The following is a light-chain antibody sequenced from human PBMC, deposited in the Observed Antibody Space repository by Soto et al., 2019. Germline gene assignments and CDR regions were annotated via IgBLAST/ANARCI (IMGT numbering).Light chain of an antibody. V-gene: IGLV1-47*01. J-gene: IGLJ1*01. CDR2: RNN. Sequence: QSVLTQPPSASGTPGQRVTISCSGSSSNIGSNYVYWYQHLPGTAPKLLIYRNNQRPSGVPDRISGSKSGTSASLAISGLRSEDDADYYCASWDGNLSGHVFGTGTKLTVL. CDR1: SSNIGSNY. CDR3: ASWDGNLSGHV.